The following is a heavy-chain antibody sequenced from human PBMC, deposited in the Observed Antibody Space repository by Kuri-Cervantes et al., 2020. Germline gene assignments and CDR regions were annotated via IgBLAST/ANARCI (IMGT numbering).Heavy chain of an antibody. CDR1: GYSFTSYW. V-gene: IGHV5-51*01. CDR3: VRPYCSGGSCYDFGMAFDL. CDR2: IYPGDSDT. Sequence: GESLKISCKGSGYSFTSYWIGWVRQMPGKGLEWMGIIYPGDSDTRYSPSFQGQVTISADKSISTAYLQWSSLKASDTAMYYCVRPYCSGGSCYDFGMAFDLWGQGTRVTVSS. D-gene: IGHD2-15*01. J-gene: IGHJ3*01.